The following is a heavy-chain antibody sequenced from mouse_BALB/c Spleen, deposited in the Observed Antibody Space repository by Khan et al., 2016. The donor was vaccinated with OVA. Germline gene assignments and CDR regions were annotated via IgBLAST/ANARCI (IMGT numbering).Heavy chain of an antibody. D-gene: IGHD2-1*01. Sequence: VQLKESGGGLVQPGGSRKLSCAASGFTFSSFGMHWVRQAPKKGLEWVAYISSGSSTIYYVDTVKGRFTISRDNHKNTLFLQMTSLRSEDTAMYYCVRSGGNFHWYFDVWGAGTSVTVSS. V-gene: IGHV5-17*02. J-gene: IGHJ1*01. CDR2: ISSGSSTI. CDR1: GFTFSSFG. CDR3: VRSGGNFHWYFDV.